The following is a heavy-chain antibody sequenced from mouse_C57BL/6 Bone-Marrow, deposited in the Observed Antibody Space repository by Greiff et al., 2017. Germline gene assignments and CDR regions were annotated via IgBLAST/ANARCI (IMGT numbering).Heavy chain of an antibody. D-gene: IGHD2-5*01. Sequence: EVQLQQSGPVLVKPGASVKMSCKASGYTFTDYYMNWVKQSHGKSLEWIGVINPYNGGTSYNQKFKGKATLTVDKSSSTANMELNSLTSEDSAVYYCARGFYYSKDYWGQGTTLTVSS. CDR1: GYTFTDYY. V-gene: IGHV1-19*01. CDR2: INPYNGGT. CDR3: ARGFYYSKDY. J-gene: IGHJ2*01.